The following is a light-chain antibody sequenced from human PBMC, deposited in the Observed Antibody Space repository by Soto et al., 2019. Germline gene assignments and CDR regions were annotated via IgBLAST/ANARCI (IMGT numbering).Light chain of an antibody. CDR2: GAS. Sequence: EIVMTQSPAILSVSPGERATLSCRAGQNIHTNLAWYQQKPGQAPRLLFYGASTGATGLPARFSGSGSGTEFTLTISSLQSEDFAVYYCQQYNNWWTFGQGTKVDIK. CDR1: QNIHTN. J-gene: IGKJ1*01. V-gene: IGKV3-15*01. CDR3: QQYNNWWT.